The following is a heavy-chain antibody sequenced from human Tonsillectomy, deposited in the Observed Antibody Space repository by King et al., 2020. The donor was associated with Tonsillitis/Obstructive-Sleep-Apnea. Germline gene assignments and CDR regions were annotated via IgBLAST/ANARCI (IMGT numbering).Heavy chain of an antibody. CDR3: AIDQTSGGMGYYYYMDV. J-gene: IGHJ6*03. V-gene: IGHV3-48*02. D-gene: IGHD2-15*01. CDR2: ISSSSSTI. CDR1: GFTFSSYS. Sequence: VQLVESGGGLVQPGGSLRLSCAASGFTFSSYSMNWVRQAPGKGLEWVSYISSSSSTIYYADSVKGRFTISRDNAKNSLYLQMNSLRDEDTAVYYCAIDQTSGGMGYYYYMDVCGKGTTVTVSS.